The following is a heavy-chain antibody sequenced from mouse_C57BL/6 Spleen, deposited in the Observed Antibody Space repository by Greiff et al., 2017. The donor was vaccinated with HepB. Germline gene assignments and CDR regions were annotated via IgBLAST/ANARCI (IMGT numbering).Heavy chain of an antibody. CDR1: GYTFTSYW. Sequence: QVQLQQPGAELVKPGASVKLSCKASGYTFTSYWMHWVKQRPGQGLEWIGMIHPNSGSTNYNEKFKSKATLTVDKSSSTAYMQLSSLTSEDSAFYYCARGVLTTVVGYWGQGTTLTVSS. V-gene: IGHV1-64*01. J-gene: IGHJ2*01. D-gene: IGHD1-1*01. CDR2: IHPNSGST. CDR3: ARGVLTTVVGY.